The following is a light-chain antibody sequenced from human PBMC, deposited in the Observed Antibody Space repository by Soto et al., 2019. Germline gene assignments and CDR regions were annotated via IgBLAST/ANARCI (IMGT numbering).Light chain of an antibody. V-gene: IGKV1-5*03. CDR2: KAS. J-gene: IGKJ1*01. Sequence: DIQMTQSPSTLSASVGDRVIITCRASQSISSWLAWYQQKPGKAPNLLIYKASALKSWVPSRFSGSGSGTEFTLTISSLQPDDFATYYCQQYDTDSWTFGQGTKVEIK. CDR3: QQYDTDSWT. CDR1: QSISSW.